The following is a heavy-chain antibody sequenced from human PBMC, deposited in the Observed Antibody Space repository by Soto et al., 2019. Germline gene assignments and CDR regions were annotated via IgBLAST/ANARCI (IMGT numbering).Heavy chain of an antibody. V-gene: IGHV1-8*01. CDR1: GYTFTSYD. CDR2: MNPNSGNT. D-gene: IGHD1-7*01. Sequence: QVQLVQSGAEVKKPGASVKVSCKASGYTFTSYDINGVRQATGQGLEWMGWMNPNSGNTGYAQKFQGRVTMTRNTSITIAYTELSSLSSEDRAVYYFAREYDWNCYSSYYYVMDVWGRGTAVCVSS. J-gene: IGHJ6*02. CDR3: AREYDWNCYSSYYYVMDV.